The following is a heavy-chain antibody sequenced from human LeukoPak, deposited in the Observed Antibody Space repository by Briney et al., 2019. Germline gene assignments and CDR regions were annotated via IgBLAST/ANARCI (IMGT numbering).Heavy chain of an antibody. CDR2: IKQDGSEK. Sequence: WGSLRLSCAASGFTFSTYWMSWVRQAPGKGLKWVANIKQDGSEKYFVDSVKGRFTISRDNAKNSLYLQMNSLRAEDTAVYYCARYDYVWGKTFDIWGQGTMVTVSS. V-gene: IGHV3-7*01. CDR1: GFTFSTYW. D-gene: IGHD3-16*01. J-gene: IGHJ3*02. CDR3: ARYDYVWGKTFDI.